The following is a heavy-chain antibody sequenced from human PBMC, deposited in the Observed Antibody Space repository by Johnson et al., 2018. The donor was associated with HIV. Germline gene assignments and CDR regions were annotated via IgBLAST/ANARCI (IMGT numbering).Heavy chain of an antibody. J-gene: IGHJ3*02. CDR3: ATEYFDI. CDR2: IRYDGSST. D-gene: IGHD2/OR15-2a*01. V-gene: IGHV3-30*02. Sequence: QVQLVESGGGEVQPGGSLRLSCAASLFTFNSYDMNWVRQAPGKGLEWVAFIRYDGSSTYYGDSVKGRFTISRDNSKNTLYLQMNSLRTEDTAVYYCATEYFDIWGQGTMVTVSS. CDR1: LFTFNSYD.